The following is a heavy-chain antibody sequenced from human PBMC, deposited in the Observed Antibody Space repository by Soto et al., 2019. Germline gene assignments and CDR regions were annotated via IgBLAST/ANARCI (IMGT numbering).Heavy chain of an antibody. Sequence: GGSLRLSCTASGFTFSSHAMTWVRQAPGKGLEWVSGLSGSGISIYYADSVKDRLTISRDNSKNTLYLQIHTLRAEDTAVYYCAKVSSSWYAGFFDLWGQGTLVTVSS. CDR2: LSGSGISI. D-gene: IGHD6-13*01. CDR1: GFTFSSHA. V-gene: IGHV3-23*01. CDR3: AKVSSSWYAGFFDL. J-gene: IGHJ4*02.